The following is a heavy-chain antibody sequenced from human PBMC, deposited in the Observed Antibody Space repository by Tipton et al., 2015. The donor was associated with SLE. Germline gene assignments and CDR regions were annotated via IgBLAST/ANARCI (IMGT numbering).Heavy chain of an antibody. CDR3: AKLGRGVLGVYATSDY. Sequence: SGFTFSSYGMHWVRQAPGKGLEWVAFIRYDGSNKYYADSVKGRFTISRDNSKNTLYLQMNSLRAEDTAVYYCAKLGRGVLGVYATSDYWGQGTLVTVSS. J-gene: IGHJ4*02. CDR2: IRYDGSNK. D-gene: IGHD2-8*02. V-gene: IGHV3-30*02. CDR1: GFTFSSYG.